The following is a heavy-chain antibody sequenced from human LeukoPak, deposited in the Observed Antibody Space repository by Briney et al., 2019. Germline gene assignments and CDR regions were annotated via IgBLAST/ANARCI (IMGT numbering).Heavy chain of an antibody. CDR2: IKQDGNEK. D-gene: IGHD6-13*01. Sequence: GGSLRLSCAASGFTFSSHLMSWVRQAPGGGLEWVANIKQDGNEKYSVDSVKGRVTISRDNAKNSLYLQMNSLRAEDTAVYYCARGVSDIAAAGTFDYWGQGTLVTVSS. CDR3: ARGVSDIAAAGTFDY. J-gene: IGHJ4*02. CDR1: GFTFSSHL. V-gene: IGHV3-7*04.